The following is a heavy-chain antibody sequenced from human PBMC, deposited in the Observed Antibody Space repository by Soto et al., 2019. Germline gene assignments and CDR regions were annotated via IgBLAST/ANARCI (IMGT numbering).Heavy chain of an antibody. J-gene: IGHJ4*02. V-gene: IGHV3-30*18. Sequence: QVHLVESGGGVVQPGRSLRLSCAGSGFTFRSYGMHWVRQAPGKGLEWVALISFDGNNEYYADSVKGRFTISRDNSKNTLYLQMNSLRPEDTAVYYCAKESSPPYCGGGSCYLGGWGYWGQGTLVTDSS. CDR3: AKESSPPYCGGGSCYLGGWGY. CDR2: ISFDGNNE. D-gene: IGHD2-15*01. CDR1: GFTFRSYG.